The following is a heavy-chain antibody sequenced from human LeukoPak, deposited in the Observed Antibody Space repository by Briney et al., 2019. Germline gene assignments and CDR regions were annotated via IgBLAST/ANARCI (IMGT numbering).Heavy chain of an antibody. CDR1: GGSISTYY. Sequence: SETLSLTCTVSGGSISTYYWSWIRQPPGKGLEWIGYIYYSGSTSYNPSLKSRVTISVDTSKNQFSLRLSSVTAADTAVYYCARERGYSGSYFKGAFDIWGQGTMVTVSS. CDR3: ARERGYSGSYFKGAFDI. V-gene: IGHV4-59*12. J-gene: IGHJ3*02. D-gene: IGHD1-26*01. CDR2: IYYSGST.